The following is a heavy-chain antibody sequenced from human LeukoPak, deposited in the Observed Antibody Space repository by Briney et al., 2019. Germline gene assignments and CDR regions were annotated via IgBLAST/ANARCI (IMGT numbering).Heavy chain of an antibody. CDR3: AKTEGFGELLSISDY. V-gene: IGHV3-23*01. CDR1: GFTFSSYA. CDR2: ISGSGGST. J-gene: IGHJ4*02. D-gene: IGHD3-10*01. Sequence: GGSLRLSCAASGFTFSSYAMSWVRQAPGKGLEWVSAISGSGGSTYYADSVKGRFTISRDNSKNTLYLQMNSLRAEDTAVYYCAKTEGFGELLSISDYWGQGTLVTVSS.